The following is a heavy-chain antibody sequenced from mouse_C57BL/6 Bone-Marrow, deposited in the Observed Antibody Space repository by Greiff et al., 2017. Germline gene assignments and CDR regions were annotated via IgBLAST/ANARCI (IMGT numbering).Heavy chain of an antibody. V-gene: IGHV8-8*01. CDR1: GFSLSTFGMG. D-gene: IGHD2-5*01. Sequence: QVTLKESGPGILQPSQTLSLTCSFSGFSLSTFGMGVGWIRQPSGKGLEWLAHIWWDDDKYYNPALKSRLTISKDTSKNQVFLKIANVDTADTATYYCARIARAYYSNLYAMDYWGQGTSVTVSS. CDR3: ARIARAYYSNLYAMDY. CDR2: IWWDDDK. J-gene: IGHJ4*01.